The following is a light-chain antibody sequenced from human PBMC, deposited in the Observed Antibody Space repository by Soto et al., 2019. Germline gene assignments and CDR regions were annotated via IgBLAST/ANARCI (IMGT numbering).Light chain of an antibody. CDR2: EVT. CDR3: SSYTSSNTLI. J-gene: IGLJ2*01. V-gene: IGLV2-14*01. CDR1: SSDVGGYNY. Sequence: QSVLTQPASVSGSPGQSITISCTGTSSDVGGYNYVSWFQQSPGKAPKVMIYEVTNRPSGVSNRFSGSKSGNTASPTISGRQAEDEADYYCSSYTSSNTLIFGGGTKVTVL.